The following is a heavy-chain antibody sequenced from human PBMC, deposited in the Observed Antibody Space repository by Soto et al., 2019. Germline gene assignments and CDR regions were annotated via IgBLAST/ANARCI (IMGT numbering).Heavy chain of an antibody. CDR2: INNDGSSR. J-gene: IGHJ4*02. D-gene: IGHD1-26*01. V-gene: IGHV3-74*01. CDR1: GFTFSSYW. CDR3: SRDATTGYSAAGDY. Sequence: GGSLRLSCAASGFTFSSYWMHWVRQSPGKGLMWVSRINNDGSSRSYADSVKGRFTISRDNAKNTLYLQVNSLRAEDTAVYYCSRDATTGYSAAGDYWGQGTLVTV.